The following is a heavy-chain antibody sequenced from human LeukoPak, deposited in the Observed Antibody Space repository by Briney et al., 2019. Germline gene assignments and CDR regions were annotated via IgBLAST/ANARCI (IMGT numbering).Heavy chain of an antibody. V-gene: IGHV3-48*01. J-gene: IGHJ3*02. CDR3: ATSPDAFDI. CDR1: GFTFSSYA. Sequence: PGGSLRLSCAASGFTFSSYAMHWVRQAPGKGLEWVSYITSSGDSIYYADSVKGRFTISRDNAKNSLYLQMNSLRAEDTAVYYCATSPDAFDIWGQGTMVTVSS. CDR2: ITSSGDSI.